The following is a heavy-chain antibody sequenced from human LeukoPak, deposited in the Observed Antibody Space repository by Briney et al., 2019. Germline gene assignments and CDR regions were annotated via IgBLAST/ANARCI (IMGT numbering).Heavy chain of an antibody. CDR3: AGIRCGRGQEICYNQ. CDR1: GVSVSDYY. D-gene: IGHD2-21*01. Sequence: PSETLSLTCAVSGVSVSDYYWSWIRQSPERGLEWIGEVSPGGYTTYNPSLRSRVIISEDTSENHLSLNVTSVTAADTALYYCAGIRCGRGQEICYNQWAQGSLVTVSS. CDR2: VSPGGYT. J-gene: IGHJ4*02. V-gene: IGHV4-34*01.